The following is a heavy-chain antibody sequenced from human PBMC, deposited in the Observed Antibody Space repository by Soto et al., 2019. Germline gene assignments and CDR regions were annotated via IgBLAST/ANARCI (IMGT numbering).Heavy chain of an antibody. CDR1: GGTFSSYA. V-gene: IGHV1-69*06. J-gene: IGHJ4*02. CDR3: ARDRGYYYDSSEKGIFDY. D-gene: IGHD3-22*01. Sequence: QVQLVQSGAEVKKPGSSVKVSCKASGGTFSSYAISWVRQAPGQGLEWMGGIIPIFGTANYAQKFQGRVTITADKSTSTAYMELSSLRSEDTAAYYCARDRGYYYDSSEKGIFDYWGQGTLVTVSS. CDR2: IIPIFGTA.